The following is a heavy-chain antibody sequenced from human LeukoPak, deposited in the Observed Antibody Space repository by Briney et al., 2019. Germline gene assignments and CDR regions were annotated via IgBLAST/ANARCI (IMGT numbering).Heavy chain of an antibody. CDR1: GFTFSTFP. D-gene: IGHD6-6*01. CDR2: ISHDGRDT. J-gene: IGHJ6*03. V-gene: IGHV3-30*04. CDR3: ARVGRVSIYPSYMDV. Sequence: PGGSLRLSCEASGFTFSTFPMHWVRQTPDKRLEWVAVISHDGRDTYYADSVKGRFTISRDNSENTLYLQMNSLSPEDTAVVYCARVGRVSIYPSYMDVWGKGTTVIVSS.